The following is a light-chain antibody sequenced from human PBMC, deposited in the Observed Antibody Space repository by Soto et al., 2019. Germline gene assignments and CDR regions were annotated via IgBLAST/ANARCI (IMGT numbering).Light chain of an antibody. V-gene: IGLV2-14*01. CDR1: SRDIGAYNY. CDR2: EVV. CDR3: SSYTTSSTRV. Sequence: QSVLTQPASVSGSPGQSISISCSGTSRDIGAYNYVSWYLQHPGKAPKLMIYEVVNRPSGVSNRFSGSKSGNTASLTISGLQAEDEADYYCSSYTTSSTRVFGTGTRVTVL. J-gene: IGLJ1*01.